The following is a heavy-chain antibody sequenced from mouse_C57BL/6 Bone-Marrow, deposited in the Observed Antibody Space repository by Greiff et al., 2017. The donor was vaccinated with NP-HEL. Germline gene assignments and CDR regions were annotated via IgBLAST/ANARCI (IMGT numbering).Heavy chain of an antibody. D-gene: IGHD3-2*02. CDR3: AREGQLRQRNYFDY. Sequence: QVQLQQSGAELVKPGASVKLSCKASGYTFTSYWMQWVKQRPGQGLEWIGEIDPSDSYTNYNQKFKGKATLTVDTSSSTAYMQLSSLTSEDSAVYYCAREGQLRQRNYFDYWGQGTTLTVSS. V-gene: IGHV1-50*01. CDR1: GYTFTSYW. CDR2: IDPSDSYT. J-gene: IGHJ2*01.